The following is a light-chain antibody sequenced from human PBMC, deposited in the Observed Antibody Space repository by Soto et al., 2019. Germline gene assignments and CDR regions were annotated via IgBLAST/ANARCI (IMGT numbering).Light chain of an antibody. CDR3: QKYNNWPRST. CDR2: GAS. V-gene: IGKV3-15*01. Sequence: EIVMTQSPATLSVSPGERATLSCRASQSVSSNLAWYQQKPGQAPRLLIYGASTRATGIPARFSGSGSGTEFTLTISSLQSEDFAVYYCQKYNNWPRSTFGGGTKVEIK. J-gene: IGKJ4*01. CDR1: QSVSSN.